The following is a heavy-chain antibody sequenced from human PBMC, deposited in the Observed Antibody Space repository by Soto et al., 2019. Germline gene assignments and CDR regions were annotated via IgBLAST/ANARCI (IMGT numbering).Heavy chain of an antibody. Sequence: SLRLSCAASGFTFSSYGMHWVRQAPGKGLECVAVIWYDGSNKYYADSVKGRFTISRDNSKNTLYLQMNSLRAEDTAVYYCARGGNDYSNYFDWFDPWGQGTLVTVSS. CDR3: ARGGNDYSNYFDWFDP. CDR1: GFTFSSYG. CDR2: IWYDGSNK. J-gene: IGHJ5*02. V-gene: IGHV3-33*01. D-gene: IGHD4-4*01.